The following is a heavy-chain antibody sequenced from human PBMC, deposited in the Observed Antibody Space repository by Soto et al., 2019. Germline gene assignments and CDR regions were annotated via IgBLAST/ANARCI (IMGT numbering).Heavy chain of an antibody. D-gene: IGHD6-19*01. V-gene: IGHV4-59*08. CDR3: ERLSYSSCSYDY. Sequence: SETLSLTCTVSGGSISSYYWSWIRQPPGKGLEWIGYIYYSGSTNYNPSLKSRVTISVDTSKNQFSLKLSSVTAADTAVYYCERLSYSSCSYDYWGQGTLVTVSS. CDR2: IYYSGST. CDR1: GGSISSYY. J-gene: IGHJ4*02.